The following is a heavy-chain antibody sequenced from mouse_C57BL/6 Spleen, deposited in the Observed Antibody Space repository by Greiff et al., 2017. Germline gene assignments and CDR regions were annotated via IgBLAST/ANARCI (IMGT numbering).Heavy chain of an antibody. CDR3: TTFDYWSRAWFAY. V-gene: IGHV14-4*01. Sequence: VQLQQSGAELVRPGASVKLSCTASGFHIKDDYMNWVKQRPEPGLEWIGWIDPENGDTEYASKFQGKATRTADTSSNTAYLQLSSLTSDDTDVYYCTTFDYWSRAWFAYWGQGTLVTVAA. D-gene: IGHD1-1*01. CDR2: IDPENGDT. J-gene: IGHJ3*01. CDR1: GFHIKDDY.